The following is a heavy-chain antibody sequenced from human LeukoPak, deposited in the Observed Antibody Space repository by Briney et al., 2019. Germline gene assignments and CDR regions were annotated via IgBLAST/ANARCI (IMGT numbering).Heavy chain of an antibody. CDR2: IISSSSYI. CDR3: ARAAIEGVTTVDWFDP. D-gene: IGHD2-21*02. Sequence: GGSLRLSCAASGFTFSSYSMNWVRQAPGKGLEWVSSIISSSSYIYYADSVKGRFTISRDNAKNSLYLQMNSLRAEDTAVYYCARAAIEGVTTVDWFDPWGQGTLVTVSS. J-gene: IGHJ5*02. CDR1: GFTFSSYS. V-gene: IGHV3-21*01.